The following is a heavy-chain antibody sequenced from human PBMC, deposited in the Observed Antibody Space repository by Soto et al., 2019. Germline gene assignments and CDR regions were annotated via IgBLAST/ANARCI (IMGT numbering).Heavy chain of an antibody. J-gene: IGHJ4*02. CDR1: GGSISSYC. CDR3: ARHNYGSGSTYFDY. Sequence: SETLSLTCTVAGGSISSYCWSWIRTPPGKGLEWIGYIYYSGSTNYNPSLKSRVTISVDTSKNQFSLKLNSMTAADTAVYYCARHNYGSGSTYFDYWGQGTLVTVSS. CDR2: IYYSGST. D-gene: IGHD3-10*01. V-gene: IGHV4-59*08.